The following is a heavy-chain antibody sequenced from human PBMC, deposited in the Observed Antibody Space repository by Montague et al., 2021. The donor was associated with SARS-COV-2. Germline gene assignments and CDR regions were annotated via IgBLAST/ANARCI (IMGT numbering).Heavy chain of an antibody. CDR2: ISSSSSYI. Sequence: SLRLSCAASGFTFSSYSMNWVRQAPGKGLEWVSSISSSSSYIYYADSVKGRFTISRDNAKNSLYLKMNSLRAEDTAVYYCARDLVDYSHGGYGMDVWGQGTTVTVSS. CDR1: GFTFSSYS. CDR3: ARDLVDYSHGGYGMDV. J-gene: IGHJ6*02. V-gene: IGHV3-21*01. D-gene: IGHD2-15*01.